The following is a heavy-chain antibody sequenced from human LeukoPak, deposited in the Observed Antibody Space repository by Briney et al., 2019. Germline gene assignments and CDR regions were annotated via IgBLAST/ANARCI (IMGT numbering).Heavy chain of an antibody. V-gene: IGHV3-48*01. CDR2: ISSSSSTI. CDR1: GFTFSSYS. J-gene: IGHJ5*02. D-gene: IGHD3-3*01. Sequence: GGSLRLSCAASGFTFSSYSMNWVRQAPGKGLEWVSYISSSSSTIYYADSVKGRFTISRDNAKNSLYLQMNSLRAEDTAVYYCARGSSTIFGAAVDPWGQGTLVTVSS. CDR3: ARGSSTIFGAAVDP.